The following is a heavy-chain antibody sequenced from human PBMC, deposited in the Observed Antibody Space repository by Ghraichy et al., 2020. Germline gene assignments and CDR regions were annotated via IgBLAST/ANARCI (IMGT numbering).Heavy chain of an antibody. CDR1: GGTFSSYA. CDR2: IIPILGIA. Sequence: SVKVSCKASGGTFSSYAISWVRQAPGQGLEWMGRIIPILGIANYAQKFQGRVTITADKSTSTAYMELSSLRSEDTAVYYCARSNYCSGGSCYEPTRDWFDPWGQGTLVTVSS. CDR3: ARSNYCSGGSCYEPTRDWFDP. J-gene: IGHJ5*02. D-gene: IGHD2-15*01. V-gene: IGHV1-69*04.